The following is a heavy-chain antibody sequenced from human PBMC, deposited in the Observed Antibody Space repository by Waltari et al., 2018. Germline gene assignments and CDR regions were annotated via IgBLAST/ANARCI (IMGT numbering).Heavy chain of an antibody. D-gene: IGHD6-19*01. CDR3: ARKGSSGWYHDY. CDR1: GFTFSSYA. Sequence: QVQLVESGGGVVQPGRSLRLSCAASGFTFSSYAMHWVRQAPGKGLEWVAVISYDGSNEYYAHSVKGRVTISRDNSKNTLYLQMNSLRAEDTAVYYCARKGSSGWYHDYWGQGTLVTVSS. V-gene: IGHV3-30-3*01. CDR2: ISYDGSNE. J-gene: IGHJ4*02.